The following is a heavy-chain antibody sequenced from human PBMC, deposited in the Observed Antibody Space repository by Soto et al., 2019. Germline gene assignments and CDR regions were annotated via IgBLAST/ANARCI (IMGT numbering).Heavy chain of an antibody. CDR1: GFTFSNDA. V-gene: IGHV3-23*01. D-gene: IGHD6-19*01. CDR2: ISGSGGST. Sequence: GRSLRLSCAASGFTFSNDAMSWVRQAPGKGLEWVSAISGSGGSTYYADSVKGRFTISRDYSKYTPYLQMNSLRAEDPAVYYCARSSGCTGLGSFDIWGQGTMVTVSS. CDR3: ARSSGCTGLGSFDI. J-gene: IGHJ3*02.